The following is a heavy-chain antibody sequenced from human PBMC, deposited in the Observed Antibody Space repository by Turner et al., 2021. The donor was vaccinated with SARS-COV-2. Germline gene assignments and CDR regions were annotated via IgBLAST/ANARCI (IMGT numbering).Heavy chain of an antibody. CDR1: GYTLIELS. V-gene: IGHV1-24*01. Sequence: QVQLVQSGAEVKKPGASVKVSCKVSGYTLIELSMHWVRQAPGKGLEWMGGFDPEDGETSYAQKFQGRVTMTEDTSTDTAYMELSSLRSEDTAVYYCATGTPLGYQNWFDPWGQGTLVTVSS. CDR2: FDPEDGET. CDR3: ATGTPLGYQNWFDP. D-gene: IGHD2-2*01. J-gene: IGHJ5*02.